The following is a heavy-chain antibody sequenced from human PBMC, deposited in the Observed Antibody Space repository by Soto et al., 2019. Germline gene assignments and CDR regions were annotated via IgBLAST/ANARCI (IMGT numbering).Heavy chain of an antibody. J-gene: IGHJ4*02. CDR1: GYSFSEMS. D-gene: IGHD3-16*01. CDR2: FDGEDGQT. CDR3: GIQGATDHLDY. Sequence: ASVKVSCKVSGYSFSEMSMHWVRQTPEKGLEWMGSFDGEDGQTMYAQKFQGRVTMTEDTSADTAYMELSSLRSDDTAVYYCGIQGATDHLDYWGQGSRVTVSS. V-gene: IGHV1-24*01.